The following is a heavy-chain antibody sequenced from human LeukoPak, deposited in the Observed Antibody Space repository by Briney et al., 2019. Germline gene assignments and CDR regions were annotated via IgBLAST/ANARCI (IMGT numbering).Heavy chain of an antibody. CDR2: ISSGSTYI. Sequence: GGSLRLSCAASGFTFSDYSMNWVRQAPGKGLEWVSSISSGSTYIYYADSVKGRFTISRDNAKNPLYLQMNSLGAEDTAVYYCAREVLMGPRYFDYWGQGTLVTVSS. CDR3: AREVLMGPRYFDY. J-gene: IGHJ4*02. V-gene: IGHV3-21*01. CDR1: GFTFSDYS. D-gene: IGHD3-10*01.